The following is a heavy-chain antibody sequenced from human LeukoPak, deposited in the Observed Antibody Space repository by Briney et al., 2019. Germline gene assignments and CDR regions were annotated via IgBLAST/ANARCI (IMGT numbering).Heavy chain of an antibody. V-gene: IGHV1-8*03. J-gene: IGHJ4*02. CDR1: GYTFSTYD. D-gene: IGHD2-2*01. Sequence: ASVKVSCKTSGYTFSTYDINWVRQAAGQGLEWMGWMNPNSGNTGFAQKFQGRATITRDTSITTAYLELSSLRSEDTAVYYCARAIRYQLLTDYWGQGTLVTVSS. CDR2: MNPNSGNT. CDR3: ARAIRYQLLTDY.